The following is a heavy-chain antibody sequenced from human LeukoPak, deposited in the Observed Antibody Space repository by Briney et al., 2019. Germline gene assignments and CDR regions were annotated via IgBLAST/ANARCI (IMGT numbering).Heavy chain of an antibody. V-gene: IGHV3-7*01. J-gene: IGHJ3*02. CDR2: INQDGSEK. D-gene: IGHD5-18*01. CDR1: GFTLSRYW. Sequence: GGSLRLSCAATGFTLSRYWMTWVRQAPGKGLEWVANINQDGSEKYYVDSVRGRFTISRDNAKNSLYLQMNSLRAEDTAVYSCAREASGYSYGLDAFDIWGQGTTVTVSS. CDR3: AREASGYSYGLDAFDI.